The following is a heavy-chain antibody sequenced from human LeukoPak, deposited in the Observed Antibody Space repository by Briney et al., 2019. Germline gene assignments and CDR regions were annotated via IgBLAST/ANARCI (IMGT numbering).Heavy chain of an antibody. CDR2: MNPNSGNT. J-gene: IGHJ6*03. D-gene: IGHD3-10*01. Sequence: EASVKVSCKASGYTFTSYDINWVRQATGQGLEWMGWMNPNSGNTGYAQKFQGRVTMTRNTSISTAYMELSSLRAEDTALYYCAKDYGSGTRRNYYYYMDVWGKGTTVTVSS. CDR3: AKDYGSGTRRNYYYYMDV. CDR1: GYTFTSYD. V-gene: IGHV1-8*01.